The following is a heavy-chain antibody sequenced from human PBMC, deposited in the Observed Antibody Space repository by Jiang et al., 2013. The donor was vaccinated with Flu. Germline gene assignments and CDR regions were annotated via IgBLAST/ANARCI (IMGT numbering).Heavy chain of an antibody. V-gene: IGHV1-69*01. Sequence: SGAEVKKPGSSVKVSCKASGGTFSSYAISWVRQAPGQGLEWMGGIIPIFGTANYAQKFQGRVTITADESTSTAYMELSSLRSEDTAVYYCARDPYYYDSSGYSNWFDPWGQGTLVTVSS. CDR2: IIPIFGTA. CDR1: GGTFSSYA. J-gene: IGHJ5*02. D-gene: IGHD3-22*01. CDR3: ARDPYYYDSSGYSNWFDP.